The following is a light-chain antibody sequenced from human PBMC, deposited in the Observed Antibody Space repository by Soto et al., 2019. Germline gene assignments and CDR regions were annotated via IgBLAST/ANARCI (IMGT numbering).Light chain of an antibody. CDR3: QQYYDLPLT. J-gene: IGKJ4*01. V-gene: IGKV1-33*01. CDR1: QDVANF. Sequence: DIQMTQSPSSLSASVGDRVTLPCQASQDVANFLNWCQQKPGKPPKLLIYDASNLETGVPSRFSGSGSGTHFTFTISRLQPEDIATYFCQQYYDLPLTFGGGTKVEIK. CDR2: DAS.